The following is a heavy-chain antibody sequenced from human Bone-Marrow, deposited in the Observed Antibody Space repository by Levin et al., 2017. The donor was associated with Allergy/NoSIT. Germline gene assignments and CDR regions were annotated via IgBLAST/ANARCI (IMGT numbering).Heavy chain of an antibody. D-gene: IGHD1-26*01. CDR2: IYYSGST. Sequence: KPSETLSLTCTVSGGSISSSSYYWGWIRQPPGKGLEWIGSIYYSGSTYYNPSLKSRVTISVDTSKNQFSLKLSSVTAADTAVYYCARHVTVGATVGFDYWGQGTLVTVSS. CDR3: ARHVTVGATVGFDY. J-gene: IGHJ4*02. V-gene: IGHV4-39*01. CDR1: GGSISSSSYY.